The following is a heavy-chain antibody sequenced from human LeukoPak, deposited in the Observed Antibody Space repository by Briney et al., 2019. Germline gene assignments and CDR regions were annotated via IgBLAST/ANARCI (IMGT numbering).Heavy chain of an antibody. J-gene: IGHJ4*02. CDR3: AKYIVVVVAATHFDY. D-gene: IGHD2-15*01. CDR2: ISGSGGST. CDR1: GFTFSSYA. V-gene: IGHV3-23*01. Sequence: GGSLRLSCAASGFTFSSYAMSWVRQAPGKGREWVSAISGSGGSTYYADSVKGRFTISRDNSKNTLYLQMNSLRAEDTAVYYCAKYIVVVVAATHFDYWGQGTLVTVSS.